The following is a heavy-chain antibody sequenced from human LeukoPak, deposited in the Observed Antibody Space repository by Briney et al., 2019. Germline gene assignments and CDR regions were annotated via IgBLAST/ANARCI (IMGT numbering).Heavy chain of an antibody. J-gene: IGHJ6*03. CDR1: GGSISSYY. Sequence: SETLSLTCTVSGGSISSYYWSWIRQPPGKGLEWLGYIYYSGSTNYNPSLKSRVTISVDTSKNQFSLKLSSVTAADTAVYYCAMLEYCSSTSCPFYMDVWGKGTTVTVSS. D-gene: IGHD2-2*01. CDR2: IYYSGST. V-gene: IGHV4-59*01. CDR3: AMLEYCSSTSCPFYMDV.